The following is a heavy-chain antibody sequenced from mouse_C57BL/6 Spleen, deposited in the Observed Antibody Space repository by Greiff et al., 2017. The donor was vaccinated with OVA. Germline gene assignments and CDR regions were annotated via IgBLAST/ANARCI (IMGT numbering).Heavy chain of an antibody. CDR1: GYTFTSYW. CDR2: IHPNSGST. CDR3: ARFITTVVAYYFDY. Sequence: QVQLQPPGAELVKPGASVKLSCKASGYTFTSYWMHWVKQRPGQGLEWIGMIHPNSGSTNYNEKFKSKATLTVDKSSSTAYMQLSSLTSEDSAVYYCARFITTVVAYYFDYWGQGTTLTVSS. D-gene: IGHD1-1*01. J-gene: IGHJ2*01. V-gene: IGHV1-64*01.